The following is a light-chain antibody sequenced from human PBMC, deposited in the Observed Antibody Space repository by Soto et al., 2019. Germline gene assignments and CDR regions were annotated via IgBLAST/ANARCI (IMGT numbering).Light chain of an antibody. CDR1: QGISSW. CDR3: QQDDSFPT. V-gene: IGKV1D-12*01. CDR2: AAS. Sequence: DIQMTQSPSSVSSSVGDRVTITCRASQGISSWLVWYQQKPGKAPKLLIYAASSLQSGVPSRFSGSGSGTDFTLTISSLQPEDFATYYCQQDDSFPTFGGGTKVEIK. J-gene: IGKJ4*01.